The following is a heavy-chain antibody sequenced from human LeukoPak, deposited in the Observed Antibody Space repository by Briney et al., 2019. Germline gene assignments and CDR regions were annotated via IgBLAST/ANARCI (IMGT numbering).Heavy chain of an antibody. CDR2: INPNNGGT. CDR1: GYTFTGYY. J-gene: IGHJ4*02. V-gene: IGHV1-2*06. Sequence: ASVKVSCKASGYTFTGYYMHWVRQAPGQGLEWMGRINPNNGGTHYAQTFQGRVTMTRDTSISTAYMELSRLRFDDTAVYYCYLEGVPVTGTSYYWGQGTLVTVSS. D-gene: IGHD6-19*01. CDR3: YLEGVPVTGTSYY.